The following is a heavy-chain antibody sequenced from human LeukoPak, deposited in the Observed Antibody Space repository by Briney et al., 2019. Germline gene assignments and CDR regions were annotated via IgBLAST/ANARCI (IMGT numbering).Heavy chain of an antibody. V-gene: IGHV3-9*01. CDR2: ITWNSGSI. D-gene: IGHD6-13*01. Sequence: GGSLRLSCAPSGFTFDVYAMHWVRQAPGKGLEWVSGITWNSGSIGYADSVKGRFTISRDNAKNSLYLQMNSLRAEDTALYYCAKDGEAAAGRTDAFDIWGQGTMVTVSS. CDR1: GFTFDVYA. CDR3: AKDGEAAAGRTDAFDI. J-gene: IGHJ3*02.